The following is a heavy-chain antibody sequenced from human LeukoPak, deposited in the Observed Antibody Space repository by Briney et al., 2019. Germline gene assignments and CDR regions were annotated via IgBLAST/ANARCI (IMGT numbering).Heavy chain of an antibody. Sequence: GGSLRLSCAASGFTFSSYGMHWVRQAPGKGLEWVAVISYDGSNKYYADSVKGRFTISRDNSKNTLYLQMNSLGAEDTAVYYCARTPYSSGWYGPGGYWGQGTLVTVSS. D-gene: IGHD6-19*01. CDR2: ISYDGSNK. CDR1: GFTFSSYG. CDR3: ARTPYSSGWYGPGGY. J-gene: IGHJ4*02. V-gene: IGHV3-30*03.